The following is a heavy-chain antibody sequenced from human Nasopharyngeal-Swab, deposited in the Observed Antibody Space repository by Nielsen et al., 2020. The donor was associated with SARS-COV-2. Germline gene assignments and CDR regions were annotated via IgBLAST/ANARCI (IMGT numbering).Heavy chain of an antibody. V-gene: IGHV1-69*04. CDR2: IIPILGIA. D-gene: IGHD1-26*01. J-gene: IGHJ4*02. CDR3: AREGVGVTGRSDY. Sequence: SVKVSCKASGGTFSSYAISWVRQAPGQGLEWMGRIIPILGIANYAQKFQDRVTITADKSTSTAYMELSSLLSEDTAVYYCAREGVGVTGRSDYWGQGTLVTVSS. CDR1: GGTFSSYA.